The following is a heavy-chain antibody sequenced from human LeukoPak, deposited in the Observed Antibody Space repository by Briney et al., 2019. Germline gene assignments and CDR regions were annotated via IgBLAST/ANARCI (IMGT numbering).Heavy chain of an antibody. Sequence: GGSLRLSCAASGFTFSSYSMSWVRQAPGKGLEWVSAISGSGGNTYYADSVKGRFTISRDHSKDTLYLQMTSLRAEATAVYSCANSAWSDAYGDSWGQGTLVTVSS. CDR3: ANSAWSDAYGDS. J-gene: IGHJ4*02. V-gene: IGHV3-23*01. D-gene: IGHD4-17*01. CDR2: ISGSGGNT. CDR1: GFTFSSYS.